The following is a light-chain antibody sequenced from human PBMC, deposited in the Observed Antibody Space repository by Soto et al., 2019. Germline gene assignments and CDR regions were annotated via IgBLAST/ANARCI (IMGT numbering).Light chain of an antibody. Sequence: EIVMTQSPATLSVSPGERATLSCRASQSISSDVAWYQQKPGQAHRLLIYGASTTATGIQARFSGSGSGTEFTLTIRSLQSEDFAVYNCKQYNKWPRTFGQGTKVDIK. J-gene: IGKJ2*01. CDR2: GAS. CDR1: QSISSD. V-gene: IGKV3-15*01. CDR3: KQYNKWPRT.